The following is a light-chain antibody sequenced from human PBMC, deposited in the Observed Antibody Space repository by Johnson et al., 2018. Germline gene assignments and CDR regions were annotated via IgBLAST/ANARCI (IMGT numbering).Light chain of an antibody. J-gene: IGLJ1*01. Sequence: QSVSTQPPSVSAAPGQKVTISCSGSSSNIGNNYVSWYQQLPGTAPKLLIYENNKRPSGIPDRFSGSKSGTSATLGITGLQTGDEADYYGGTGDSSLSAGNVFGTGTKVTV. CDR3: GTGDSSLSAGNV. CDR2: ENN. V-gene: IGLV1-51*02. CDR1: SSNIGNNY.